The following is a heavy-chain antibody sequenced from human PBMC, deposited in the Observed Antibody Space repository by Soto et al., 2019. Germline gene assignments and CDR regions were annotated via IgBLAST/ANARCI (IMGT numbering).Heavy chain of an antibody. J-gene: IGHJ5*02. CDR1: GGSISSGGYY. Sequence: PSETLSLTCTVSGGSISSGGYYWSWIRQHPGKGLEWIGYIYYSGSTYYNPSLKSRVTISVDTSKNQFSLKLSSVTAADTAVYYCASFYDILTGSGDVYNWFDPWGQGTLVTVSS. V-gene: IGHV4-31*03. CDR2: IYYSGST. CDR3: ASFYDILTGSGDVYNWFDP. D-gene: IGHD3-9*01.